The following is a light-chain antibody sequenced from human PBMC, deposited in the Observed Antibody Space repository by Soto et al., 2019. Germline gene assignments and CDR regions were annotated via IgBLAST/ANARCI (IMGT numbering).Light chain of an antibody. CDR3: CSYAGSYTVYV. CDR2: DVS. J-gene: IGLJ1*01. CDR1: SSGVGGYNY. V-gene: IGLV2-11*01. Sequence: QSALTQPRSVSGSPGQSVTISCTGTSSGVGGYNYVSWYQQHPGKAPKFMIYDVSKRPSGVPDRFSGSKSGNTASLTISGLQAEDEADYYCCSYAGSYTVYVFGTGTKLTVL.